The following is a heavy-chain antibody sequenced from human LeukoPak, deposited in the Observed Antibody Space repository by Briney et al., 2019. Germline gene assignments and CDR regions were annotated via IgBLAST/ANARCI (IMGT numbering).Heavy chain of an antibody. J-gene: IGHJ1*01. V-gene: IGHV3-23*01. Sequence: GGSLRLSCAASEFTFSSYAMNWVRQAPGKGLEWVSAISGSDGRTYYAGSVKGRFTISKDNSKNTLYLQMNSLRADDTVVYSVAKSLVEGIPYTCSCCGQGTLVTVSS. CDR2: ISGSDGRT. D-gene: IGHD6-13*01. CDR3: AKSLVEGIPYTCSC. CDR1: EFTFSSYA.